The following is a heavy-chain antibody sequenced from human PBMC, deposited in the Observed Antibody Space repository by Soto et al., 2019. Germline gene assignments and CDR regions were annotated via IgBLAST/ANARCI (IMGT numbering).Heavy chain of an antibody. CDR3: ARDMATYYYYSSGRSPSKHAFES. Sequence: SVKVSCKASGGTFGSYAISWVRQAPGQGLEWMGGIIPIFGTANYAQKFQGRVTITADESTSTAYMELSSLRSEDTAVYYCARDMATYYYYSSGRSPSKHAFESCGKGTMVTVS. V-gene: IGHV1-69*13. CDR2: IIPIFGTA. CDR1: GGTFGSYA. D-gene: IGHD3-22*01. J-gene: IGHJ3*02.